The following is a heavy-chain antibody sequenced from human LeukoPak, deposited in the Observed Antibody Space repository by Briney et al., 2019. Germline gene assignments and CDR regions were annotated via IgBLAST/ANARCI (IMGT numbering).Heavy chain of an antibody. Sequence: SVKVSCKASGGTFSSYAISWVRQAPGRGLEWMGRIIPILGIANYAQKFQGRVTITADKSTSTAYMELSSLRSEDTAVYYCARDLEDYYYGMDVWGQGTTVTVSS. CDR3: ARDLEDYYYGMDV. CDR2: IIPILGIA. J-gene: IGHJ6*02. D-gene: IGHD5-24*01. V-gene: IGHV1-69*04. CDR1: GGTFSSYA.